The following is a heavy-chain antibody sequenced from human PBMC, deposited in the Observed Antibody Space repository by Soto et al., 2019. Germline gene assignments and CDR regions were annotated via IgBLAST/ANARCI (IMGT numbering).Heavy chain of an antibody. CDR2: IYPGDSDT. V-gene: IGHV5-51*01. D-gene: IGHD6-19*01. CDR3: ARQIAVAGPRNNWFDP. J-gene: IGHJ5*02. CDR1: GYIFTSYW. Sequence: GESLKISCKGSGYIFTSYWIVWVRQMPGKGLEWMGIIYPGDSDTRYSPSFQGQVTISADKSISTAYLQWSSLKASDTAMYYCARQIAVAGPRNNWFDPWGQGTLVTVSS.